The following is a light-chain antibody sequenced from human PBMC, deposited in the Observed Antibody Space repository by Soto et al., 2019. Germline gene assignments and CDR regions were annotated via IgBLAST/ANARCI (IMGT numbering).Light chain of an antibody. CDR1: TGFVGSFSL. V-gene: IGLV2-23*01. CDR2: EGH. CDR3: CLYIGATTYV. Sequence: QSPLSEPASVSVSPIQSITISCTVTTGFVGSFSLVSWYQQHPGKAPKVMISEGHRRPSGVPDRFSGSTSVNSASLTISGLQADEEADYYCCLYIGATTYVFGTGTKVTVL. J-gene: IGLJ1*01.